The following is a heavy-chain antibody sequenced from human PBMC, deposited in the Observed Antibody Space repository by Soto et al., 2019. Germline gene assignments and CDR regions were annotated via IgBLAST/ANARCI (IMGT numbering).Heavy chain of an antibody. CDR2: IYHSGST. Sequence: ETLSLTCAVSGYSISSDYYWGWIRQPPGKGLEWIGSIYHSGSTYYNPSLKSRVTISLDTSKNQFSLKLSSVTAADTAVYYCARDVAGHDWLDPWGQGTLVTVSS. V-gene: IGHV4-38-2*02. CDR1: GYSISSDYY. CDR3: ARDVAGHDWLDP. D-gene: IGHD5-12*01. J-gene: IGHJ5*02.